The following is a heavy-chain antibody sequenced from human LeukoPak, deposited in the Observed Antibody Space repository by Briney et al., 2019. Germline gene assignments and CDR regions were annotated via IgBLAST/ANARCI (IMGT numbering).Heavy chain of an antibody. CDR1: GFTFSSYS. CDR3: ARDPSSSSWYRYYYYYYMDV. D-gene: IGHD6-13*01. V-gene: IGHV3-21*01. J-gene: IGHJ6*03. Sequence: GGSLRPSCAASGFTFSSYSMNWVRQAPGKGLEWVSSISSSSSYIYYADSVKGRFTISRDNAKNSLYLQMNSLRAEDTAVYYCARDPSSSSWYRYYYYYYMDVWGKGTTVTVSS. CDR2: ISSSSSYI.